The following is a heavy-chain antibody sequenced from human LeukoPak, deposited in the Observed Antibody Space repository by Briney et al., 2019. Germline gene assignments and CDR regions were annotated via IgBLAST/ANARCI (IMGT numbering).Heavy chain of an antibody. V-gene: IGHV4-4*02. CDR3: ARDSLTTVTTYDAFDI. CDR2: IYHRGST. D-gene: IGHD4-17*01. J-gene: IGHJ3*02. Sequence: IYHRGSTNYNPSLKSRVTIPVDKSKNHFSLKLSSVTAADTAVYYCARDSLTTVTTYDAFDIWGQGTMVTVSS.